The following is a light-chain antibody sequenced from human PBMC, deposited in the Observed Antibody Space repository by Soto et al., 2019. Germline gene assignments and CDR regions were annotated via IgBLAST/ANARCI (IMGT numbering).Light chain of an antibody. J-gene: IGKJ2*01. V-gene: IGKV3-20*01. Sequence: EVVLTQSPATLSLSPGERATLSCRASQTVSSGHLAWYQQKPGQAPRLLISGGTSRATGIPDRFSGSGSGTDFTLTVSRLEPEDFAVYYCQQYVSSPYTFGRGTKLEIK. CDR2: GGT. CDR1: QTVSSGH. CDR3: QQYVSSPYT.